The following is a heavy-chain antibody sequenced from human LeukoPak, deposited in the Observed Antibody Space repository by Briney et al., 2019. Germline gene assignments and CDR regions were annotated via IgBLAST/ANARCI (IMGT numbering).Heavy chain of an antibody. V-gene: IGHV1-8*01. J-gene: IGHJ5*02. CDR1: GYTFTSHD. D-gene: IGHD3-9*01. CDR2: MNPNSGNT. Sequence: ASVKVSCKASGYTFTSHDINWVRQATGQGLEWMGWMNPNSGNTGYAQKFQGRVTMTRNTSISTAYMELGSLRSEDTAVYYCARLGGLRYFDWLSTDNWFDPWGQGTLVTVSS. CDR3: ARLGGLRYFDWLSTDNWFDP.